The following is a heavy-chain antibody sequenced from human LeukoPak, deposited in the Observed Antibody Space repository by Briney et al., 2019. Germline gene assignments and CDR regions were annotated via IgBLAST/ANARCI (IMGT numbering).Heavy chain of an antibody. CDR2: IWFDGINT. CDR1: GFTFSKYG. CDR3: VRDYCSGGSCYESKWFDP. D-gene: IGHD2-15*01. J-gene: IGHJ5*02. V-gene: IGHV3-33*01. Sequence: GTSLRLSCAASGFTFSKYGMHWVRQAPGKGLEWVAVIWFDGINTNYADSVKGRFTVSRDNSKNTLFLQMNSLRAEDTAVYFCVRDYCSGGSCYESKWFDPWGQGTLVTVSS.